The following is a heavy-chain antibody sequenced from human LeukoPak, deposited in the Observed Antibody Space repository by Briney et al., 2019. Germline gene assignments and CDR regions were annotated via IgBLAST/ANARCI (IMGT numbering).Heavy chain of an antibody. CDR3: ASITVPQENVAFDI. CDR1: VYSFTSYW. V-gene: IGHV5-51*01. Sequence: GESLKISCKGSVYSFTSYWIGWVRQMPGKGLEWMGTIYPGDSDTRYSPSFQGQVTISADKSISTAYLQWSSLKASDTAMDYCASITVPQENVAFDIWSQGTMVPVSS. CDR2: IYPGDSDT. D-gene: IGHD4-17*01. J-gene: IGHJ3*02.